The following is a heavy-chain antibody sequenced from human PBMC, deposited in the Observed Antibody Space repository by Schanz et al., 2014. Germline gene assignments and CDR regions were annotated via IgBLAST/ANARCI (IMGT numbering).Heavy chain of an antibody. CDR1: GYTFINSD. V-gene: IGHV1-8*02. CDR2: MNPKSGNT. Sequence: QVQLVQSGAEVKNPGASVKVSCKASGYTFINSDINWVRQAAGQGLEWMGWMNPKSGNTGYAQKFQDRVTVTTDTSTSTAYMELGSLRSDDTAVYYCARNTHSTGWYFDNWGQGTLVTVSS. J-gene: IGHJ4*02. CDR3: ARNTHSTGWYFDN. D-gene: IGHD6-19*01.